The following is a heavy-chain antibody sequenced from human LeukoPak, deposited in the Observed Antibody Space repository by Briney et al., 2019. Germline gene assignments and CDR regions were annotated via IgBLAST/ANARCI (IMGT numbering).Heavy chain of an antibody. D-gene: IGHD3-16*01. CDR3: ARVDTFVGYFSN. J-gene: IGHJ4*02. Sequence: SETLSLTCTASGVTFSSHDLHWVRQAPGKGLEWVAYIYYSGGTKYNPSLKSRVTISSDTSKNQFSLKLNSMTTADTAVYYCARVDTFVGYFSNWGQGTLVTVSS. CDR2: IYYSGGT. CDR1: GVTFSSHD. V-gene: IGHV4-59*11.